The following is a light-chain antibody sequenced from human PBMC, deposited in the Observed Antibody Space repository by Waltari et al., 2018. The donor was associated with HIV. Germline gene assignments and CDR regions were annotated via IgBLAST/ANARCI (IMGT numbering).Light chain of an antibody. J-gene: IGLJ3*02. Sequence: HSALTQPASVSGSPGQSITISCTGTSSDIGGYKYVSWYQQQPGKAPKLMISEVSNRPSGVSNRLSGSKSGNTASLTISGLQAEDEADYYCSSYTTSSTWVFGGGTKLTVL. CDR2: EVS. V-gene: IGLV2-14*01. CDR1: SSDIGGYKY. CDR3: SSYTTSSTWV.